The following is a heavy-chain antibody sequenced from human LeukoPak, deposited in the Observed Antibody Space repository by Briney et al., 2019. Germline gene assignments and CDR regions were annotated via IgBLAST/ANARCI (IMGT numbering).Heavy chain of an antibody. CDR2: ISGSGGST. CDR3: AKDRPNYYDSSGHYYRRNGDY. V-gene: IGHV3-23*01. J-gene: IGHJ4*02. Sequence: GGSLRLSCAASGFTFRSYAMSWVRQAPGKGLEWVSAISGSGGSTYYADSVKGRFTISRDNSKNTLYLQMNSLRAEDTAVYYCAKDRPNYYDSSGHYYRRNGDYWGQGTLVTVSS. D-gene: IGHD3-22*01. CDR1: GFTFRSYA.